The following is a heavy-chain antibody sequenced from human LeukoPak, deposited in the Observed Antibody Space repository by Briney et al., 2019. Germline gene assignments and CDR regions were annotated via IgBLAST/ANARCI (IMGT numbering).Heavy chain of an antibody. CDR3: ARLKDRVAYFDY. Sequence: SETLSLTCTVSGGSISSYYWSWIPQPPGKGLEWIGYIYYSGSTNYNPSLKSRVTISVDTSKNQFSLKLSSVTAADTAVYYCARLKDRVAYFDYWGQGTLVTVSS. CDR2: IYYSGST. V-gene: IGHV4-59*08. D-gene: IGHD2-15*01. CDR1: GGSISSYY. J-gene: IGHJ4*02.